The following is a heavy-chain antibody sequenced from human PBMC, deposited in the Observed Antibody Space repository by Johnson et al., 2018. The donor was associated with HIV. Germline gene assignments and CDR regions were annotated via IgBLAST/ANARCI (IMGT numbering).Heavy chain of an antibody. CDR1: GFIFSTYG. V-gene: IGHV3-30-3*01. CDR2: ISYDGNNK. D-gene: IGHD5-18*01. CDR3: AAVDTVMVTGAFDI. J-gene: IGHJ3*02. Sequence: QVHLVESGGGVVQPGRSLRLSCAASGFIFSTYGMHWVRQAPGRGLEWVAIISYDGNNKDYADSVKGRFTISRDNSKNTLFLQMNSLRTEDTAVYYCAAVDTVMVTGAFDIWGQGTMVTVSS.